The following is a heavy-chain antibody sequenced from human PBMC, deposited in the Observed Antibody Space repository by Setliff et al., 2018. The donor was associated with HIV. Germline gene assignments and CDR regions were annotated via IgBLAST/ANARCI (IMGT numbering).Heavy chain of an antibody. Sequence: SETLSLTCGVSGYSISSGYHWDWIRQPPGKGLEWIGSVYHSGSTNYNPSLKSRVTISVDTSKNHFSLKLNSVTAADTAVYYCAREGGYSNYGNFDYWGQGTLVTVS. CDR2: VYHSGST. CDR1: GYSISSGYH. D-gene: IGHD4-4*01. J-gene: IGHJ4*02. CDR3: AREGGYSNYGNFDY. V-gene: IGHV4-38-2*02.